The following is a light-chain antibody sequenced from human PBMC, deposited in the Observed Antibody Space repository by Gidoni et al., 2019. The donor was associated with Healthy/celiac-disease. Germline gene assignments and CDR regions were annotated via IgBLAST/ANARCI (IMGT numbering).Light chain of an antibody. J-gene: IGLJ1*01. CDR3: QVWDSSSDPYV. V-gene: IGLV3-21*02. CDR1: NIGSKS. CDR2: DDS. Sequence: SYVLPQPPSVSVAPGPTARCPCGGNNIGSKSVHWYQQKPGQAPVLVVYDDSDRPSGIPERFSGSNSGNTATLTISRVEAGDEADYYCQVWDSSSDPYVFGTGTKVTVL.